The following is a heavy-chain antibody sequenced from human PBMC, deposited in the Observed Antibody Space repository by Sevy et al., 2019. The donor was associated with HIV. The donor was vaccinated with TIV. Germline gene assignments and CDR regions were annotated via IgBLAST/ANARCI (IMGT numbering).Heavy chain of an antibody. Sequence: GGSLRLSCAATGFTFSNYAMHWVRQAPGKGMEWVAIIWSDGAYQYYGDSVKGRFTISRDNSKNTLYLQMNNVRVEDTAVYYCARGEYYYDNAAYYALDSWGQGILVTVSS. CDR1: GFTFSNYA. CDR2: IWSDGAYQ. D-gene: IGHD3-22*01. J-gene: IGHJ4*02. V-gene: IGHV3-33*01. CDR3: ARGEYYYDNAAYYALDS.